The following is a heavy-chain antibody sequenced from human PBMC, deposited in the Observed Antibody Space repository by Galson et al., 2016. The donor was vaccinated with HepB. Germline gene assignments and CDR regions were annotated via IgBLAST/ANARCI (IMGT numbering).Heavy chain of an antibody. CDR1: GFTFSSYA. CDR3: TRASFTTFGILRGYFQH. Sequence: SLRLSCAASGFTFSSYAMHWVRQAPGEGLEWVALISYDGSKKYFADSVKGRFIISRDNSTNTIILHMNSLRSEDTGVYHCTRASFTTFGILRGYFQHWGQGSRVTVSS. V-gene: IGHV3-30-3*01. CDR2: ISYDGSKK. D-gene: IGHD3-3*01. J-gene: IGHJ1*01.